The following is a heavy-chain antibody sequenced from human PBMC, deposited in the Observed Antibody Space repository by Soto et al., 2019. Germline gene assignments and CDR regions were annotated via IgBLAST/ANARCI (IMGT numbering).Heavy chain of an antibody. Sequence: GSLRLSCAASGITFAGYWMHWVRQTPGKGLVWVSRINGDGSTTFYADSVKGRFTISRDNAKSTLYLQMNSLRAEDTAVYYCARVFCTNGICSSFDYWGQGTLVTVSS. CDR1: GITFAGYW. J-gene: IGHJ4*02. CDR3: ARVFCTNGICSSFDY. V-gene: IGHV3-74*01. D-gene: IGHD2-8*01. CDR2: INGDGSTT.